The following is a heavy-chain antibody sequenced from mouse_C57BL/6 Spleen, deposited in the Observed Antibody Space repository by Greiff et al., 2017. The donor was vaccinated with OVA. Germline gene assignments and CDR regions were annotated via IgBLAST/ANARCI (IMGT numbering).Heavy chain of an antibody. CDR1: GYTFTDYY. CDR2: INPNNGGT. D-gene: IGHD1-1*01. V-gene: IGHV1-26*01. CDR3: ADYGRDY. Sequence: VQLQQSGPELVKPGASVKISCKASGYTFTDYYMNWVKQSHGKSLEWIGDINPNNGGTSYNQKFKGKATLTVDKSSSTAYMELRSLTSEDSAVYYCADYGRDYWGQGTSLTVSS. J-gene: IGHJ2*02.